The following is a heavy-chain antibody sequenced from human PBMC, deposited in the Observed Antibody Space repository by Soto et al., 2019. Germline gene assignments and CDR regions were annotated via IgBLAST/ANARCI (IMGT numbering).Heavy chain of an antibody. CDR3: ARDLPRDLVRGSFDI. Sequence: QAQLVQSGAEVKKPGASANISCKASGYTFTRYNIHWVRQAAGQGLEWMGIIDTRGGSAVYTQRFQGRVTMTRDTSTGTVYMELSSLGSEDTAVYYCARDLPRDLVRGSFDIWGQGTMVTVSS. J-gene: IGHJ3*02. CDR1: GYTFTRYN. CDR2: IDTRGGSA. D-gene: IGHD3-10*01. V-gene: IGHV1-46*01.